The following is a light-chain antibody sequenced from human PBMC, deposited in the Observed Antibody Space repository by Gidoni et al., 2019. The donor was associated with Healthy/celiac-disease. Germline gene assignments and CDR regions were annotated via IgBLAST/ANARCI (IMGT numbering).Light chain of an antibody. CDR1: QSISSY. V-gene: IGKV1-39*01. J-gene: IGKJ3*01. CDR2: AAS. CDR3: QQSYSTPFT. Sequence: DIQMTQSPSSLSASGGDRVTITCRASQSISSYLNWYQQKPGKAPKLLIYAASSLQSVVPSRFSGSGSWTDFTLTISSLQPEDFATYYCQQSYSTPFTFGPGTKVDIK.